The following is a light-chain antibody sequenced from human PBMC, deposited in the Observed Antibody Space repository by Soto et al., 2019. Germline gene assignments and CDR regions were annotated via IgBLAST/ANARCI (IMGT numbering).Light chain of an antibody. J-gene: IGKJ4*01. V-gene: IGKV1-5*01. Sequence: DIQMTQSPSTLSASVGDRVTITCRASQSISSWLAWYQQKPGKAPKLLIYDASSLESGVPSRFSGSGSGTEFTLTISSLQPDDFATYYCQQYNSYWTFGGGTTVEIK. CDR1: QSISSW. CDR3: QQYNSYWT. CDR2: DAS.